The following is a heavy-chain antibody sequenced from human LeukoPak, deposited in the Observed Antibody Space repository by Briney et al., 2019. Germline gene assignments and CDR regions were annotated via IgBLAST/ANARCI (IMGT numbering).Heavy chain of an antibody. D-gene: IGHD6-19*01. V-gene: IGHV4-4*07. J-gene: IGHJ4*02. Sequence: SETLSLTCSVSGASITTYCWSWIRQSAGKGLEWIGRIHNSGSPHYNPSLTGRVTMSLDTSKNQFSLKLTSVTAADTAVYYCARDLGNVGWLIDYWDQGTRVTVSS. CDR1: GASITTYC. CDR2: IHNSGSP. CDR3: ARDLGNVGWLIDY.